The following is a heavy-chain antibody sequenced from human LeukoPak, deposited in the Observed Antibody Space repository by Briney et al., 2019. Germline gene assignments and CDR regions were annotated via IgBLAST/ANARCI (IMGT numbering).Heavy chain of an antibody. D-gene: IGHD5-18*01. Sequence: ASVKVSCKASGGTFSSYAISWVRQAPGQGLEWMGGIIPIFGTANYAQKFQGRVTITADESTSTAYMELGSLRAEDMAVYYCARAPQRGYSYGYGDYWGQGTLVTVSS. J-gene: IGHJ4*02. V-gene: IGHV1-69*13. CDR1: GGTFSSYA. CDR2: IIPIFGTA. CDR3: ARAPQRGYSYGYGDY.